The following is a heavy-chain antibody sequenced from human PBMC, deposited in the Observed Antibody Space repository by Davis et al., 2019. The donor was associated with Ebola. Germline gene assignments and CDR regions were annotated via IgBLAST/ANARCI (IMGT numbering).Heavy chain of an antibody. V-gene: IGHV3-7*03. CDR2: IKQDGGEK. CDR1: GFTFSSYW. Sequence: GGSLRLSCAASGFTFSSYWMSWVRQAPGKGLEWVANIKQDGGEKYYVDSVKGRFTISRDNAKNSLYLQMNSLRAEDTAVYYCARDNIVVVPAAIYYYYYGMDVWGQGTTVTVSS. CDR3: ARDNIVVVPAAIYYYYYGMDV. J-gene: IGHJ6*02. D-gene: IGHD2-2*01.